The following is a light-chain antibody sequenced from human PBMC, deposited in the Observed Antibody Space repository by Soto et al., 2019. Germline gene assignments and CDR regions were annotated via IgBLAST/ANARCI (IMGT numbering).Light chain of an antibody. CDR1: SSDVGGYNY. J-gene: IGLJ1*01. CDR3: CSFAGSYTSYV. Sequence: QSVLTQPASVSGSPGQSITISCTGTSSDVGGYNYVSWYQQHPGKAPKLMIYGVTKRPSGVPDRFSGSKSGSTASLTISGLQAEDEADHYCCSFAGSYTSYVFGTGTKVTV. V-gene: IGLV2-11*01. CDR2: GVT.